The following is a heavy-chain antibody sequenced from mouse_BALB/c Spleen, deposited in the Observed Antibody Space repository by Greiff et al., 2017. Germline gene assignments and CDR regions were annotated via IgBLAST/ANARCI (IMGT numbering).Heavy chain of an antibody. CDR2: IDPANGNT. Sequence: EVQLQQSGAELVKPGASVKLSCTASGFNIKDTYMHWVKQRPEQGLEWIGRIDPANGNTKYDPKFQGKATITADTSSNTAYLQLSSLTSEDTAVYYCATHYYGYNLFAYWGQGTLVTVSA. CDR1: GFNIKDTY. V-gene: IGHV14-3*02. J-gene: IGHJ3*01. D-gene: IGHD1-2*01. CDR3: ATHYYGYNLFAY.